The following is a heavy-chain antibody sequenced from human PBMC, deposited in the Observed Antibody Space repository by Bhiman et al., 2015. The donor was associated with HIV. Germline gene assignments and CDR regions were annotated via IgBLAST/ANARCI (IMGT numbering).Heavy chain of an antibody. CDR2: ISYDGSNK. CDR1: AFTFSING. CDR3: ARGERGIAAAAYFDY. V-gene: IGHV3-30*19. J-gene: IGHJ4*02. D-gene: IGHD6-13*01. Sequence: QVQLVESGGGVVQPGGSLRLSCAASAFTFSINGMHWVRQAPGKGLEWVAVISYDGSNKYYADSVKGRFTISRDNSKNTLYLQMNSLRADDTAVYYCARGERGIAAAAYFDYWGQGTLVTVSS.